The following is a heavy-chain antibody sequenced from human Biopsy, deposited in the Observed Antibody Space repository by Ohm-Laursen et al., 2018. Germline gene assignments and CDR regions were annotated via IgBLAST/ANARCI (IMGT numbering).Heavy chain of an antibody. D-gene: IGHD6-19*01. CDR2: IIPFFGTS. CDR1: GYTFTSYG. V-gene: IGHV1-69*06. J-gene: IGHJ3*01. Sequence: SVKVSCKASGYTFTSYGISWVRQAPGQGLEWMGGIIPFFGTSDYAQTFQGRVTITADKSTSTSYMELTRLRSEDSAVYYCAAGTRYSSGWYNAVDFWGQGTMVTVSS. CDR3: AAGTRYSSGWYNAVDF.